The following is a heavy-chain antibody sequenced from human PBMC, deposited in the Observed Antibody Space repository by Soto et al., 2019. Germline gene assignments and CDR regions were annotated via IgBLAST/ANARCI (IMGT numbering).Heavy chain of an antibody. Sequence: QVQLVESGGGVVQPGRSLRLSCAASGFTFSSYGMLWVRQAPGKGLEWVAVIWYDGSNKYYADSVKGRFTISRDNSKNTLYLQMNSLRAEDTAVYYCARERNDSSGYYLDYFDYWGQGTLVTVSS. J-gene: IGHJ4*02. CDR1: GFTFSSYG. CDR2: IWYDGSNK. CDR3: ARERNDSSGYYLDYFDY. D-gene: IGHD3-22*01. V-gene: IGHV3-33*01.